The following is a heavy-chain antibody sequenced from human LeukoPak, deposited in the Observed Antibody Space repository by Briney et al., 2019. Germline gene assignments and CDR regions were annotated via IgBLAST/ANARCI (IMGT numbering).Heavy chain of an antibody. J-gene: IGHJ6*03. CDR2: ISSSSSYI. CDR3: AKDFGSGYGTYYMDV. CDR1: GFTFSSYS. V-gene: IGHV3-21*01. Sequence: GSLSLSFAASGFTFSSYSMNWVRPAPGKGLEWVSSISSSSSYIYYADSVKGRFTISRDNAKNSLYLQMNSLRAEDTAVYYCAKDFGSGYGTYYMDVWGKGTTVTISS. D-gene: IGHD5-12*01.